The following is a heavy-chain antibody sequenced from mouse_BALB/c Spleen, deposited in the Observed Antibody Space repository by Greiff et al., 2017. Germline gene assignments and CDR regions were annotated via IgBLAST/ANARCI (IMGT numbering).Heavy chain of an antibody. CDR2: ISSGSSTI. J-gene: IGHJ2*01. CDR3: ARSGYYFDY. D-gene: IGHD2-2*01. V-gene: IGHV5-17*02. Sequence: EVKLVESGGGLVQPGGSRKLSCAASGFTFSSFGMHWVRQAPEKGLEWVAYISSGSSTIYYADTVKGRFTISIDNPKNTLFLQMTSLRSEDTAMYYCARSGYYFDYWGQGTTLTVSS. CDR1: GFTFSSFG.